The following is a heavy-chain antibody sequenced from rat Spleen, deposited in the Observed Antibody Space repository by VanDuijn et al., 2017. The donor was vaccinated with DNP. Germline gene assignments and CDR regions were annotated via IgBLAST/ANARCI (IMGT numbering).Heavy chain of an antibody. D-gene: IGHD4-1*01. Sequence: QIQLQQSGAELAKPGSSVMISCKTSGYTFTSYAMHWIKQTTGQALEWTAYIDPGSGGTKYNEKVKGKATLTVDKSSNSAYMQLSSLTPVDTAVYYCARGPRTGGFAYWGQGTLVTVSS. CDR2: IDPGSGGT. CDR3: ARGPRTGGFAY. V-gene: IGHV1-57*01. CDR1: GYTFTSYA. J-gene: IGHJ3*01.